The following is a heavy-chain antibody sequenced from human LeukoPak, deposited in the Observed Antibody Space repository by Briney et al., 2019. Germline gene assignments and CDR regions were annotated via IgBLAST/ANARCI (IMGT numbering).Heavy chain of an antibody. Sequence: GASVKVSCKASGYTFTGYYMHWVRQAPGQGLEWMGWINPNSGGTNYAQKFQGRVTMTRDTSISTAYMELSRLRSDDTAVYYCARASPPYYYDSSGYYQLFDYWGQGTLVTVSS. V-gene: IGHV1-2*02. CDR2: INPNSGGT. D-gene: IGHD3-22*01. CDR1: GYTFTGYY. CDR3: ARASPPYYYDSSGYYQLFDY. J-gene: IGHJ4*02.